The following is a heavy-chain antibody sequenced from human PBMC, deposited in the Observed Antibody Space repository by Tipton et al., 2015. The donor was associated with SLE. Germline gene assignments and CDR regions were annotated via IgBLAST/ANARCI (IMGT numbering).Heavy chain of an antibody. CDR2: IYYSGST. J-gene: IGHJ4*02. V-gene: IGHV4-39*07. D-gene: IGHD3-3*01. CDR3: ARGWDYDFWSGYADY. CDR1: GGSISSSSYY. Sequence: TLSLTCTVSGGSISSSSYYWGWIRQPPGKGLEWIGSIYYSGSTYYNPSLKSRVTISVDTSKNQFSLKLSSVTAADTAVYYCARGWDYDFWSGYADYWGQGTLVTVSS.